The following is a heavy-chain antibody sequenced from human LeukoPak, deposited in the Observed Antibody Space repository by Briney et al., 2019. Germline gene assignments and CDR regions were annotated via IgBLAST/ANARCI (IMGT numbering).Heavy chain of an antibody. V-gene: IGHV4-61*01. CDR3: ARDTYLFDY. Sequence: SETLSLTCTVSGGSISGGSYYWSWIRQPPGKGLEWIGYIYYSGSTKYNLSLRSRVTISVDTSKNQLSLKLSSVTAADTAVYYCARDTYLFDYWGQGTLVTVSS. J-gene: IGHJ4*02. CDR2: IYYSGST. CDR1: GGSISGGSYY.